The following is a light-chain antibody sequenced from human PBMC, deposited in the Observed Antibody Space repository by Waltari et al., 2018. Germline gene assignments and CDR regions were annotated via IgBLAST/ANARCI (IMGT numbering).Light chain of an antibody. CDR3: QQYYSTPNT. J-gene: IGKJ2*01. CDR2: WAS. Sequence: DIVMTQSPDSLGVSLGERATIHCQSSQSVLHTNNKDHLAWYQQKPGQPPKLLIYWASTREFGVPDRFSGSGSGTSFTLTISSLQAEDVAVYYCQQYYSTPNTFGQGTKLEIK. CDR1: QSVLHTNNKDH. V-gene: IGKV4-1*01.